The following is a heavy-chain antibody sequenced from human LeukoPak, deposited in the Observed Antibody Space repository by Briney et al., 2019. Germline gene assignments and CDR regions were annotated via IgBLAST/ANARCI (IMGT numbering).Heavy chain of an antibody. CDR1: GFTFSNYG. V-gene: IGHV3-30*02. CDR2: IRYDGSNK. Sequence: PAGSLTLSCAASGFTFSNYGMHWVRQAPGKGPEWVAFIRYDGSNKYYADSVKGRFTISRGSSKNTLYLQMNSLRAEDTAVYYCAKGGGMVRGVIPFMDVCGKGTTVTVSS. J-gene: IGHJ6*03. D-gene: IGHD3-10*01. CDR3: AKGGGMVRGVIPFMDV.